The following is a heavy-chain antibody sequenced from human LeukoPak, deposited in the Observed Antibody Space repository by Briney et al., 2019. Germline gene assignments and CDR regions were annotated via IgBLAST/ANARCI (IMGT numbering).Heavy chain of an antibody. CDR3: ARGARGPGGHYYDYIWGSYRCHYCDY. CDR2: IIPIFGTA. J-gene: IGHJ4*02. CDR1: GGTFSSYA. D-gene: IGHD3-16*02. V-gene: IGHV1-69*05. Sequence: ASVKVSCKASGGTFSSYAISWVRQAPGQGLEWMGGIIPIFGTANYAQKFQGRVTITTDESTSTAYMELSSLRSEDTAVYYCARGARGPGGHYYDYIWGSYRCHYCDYWGQGTLVTVSS.